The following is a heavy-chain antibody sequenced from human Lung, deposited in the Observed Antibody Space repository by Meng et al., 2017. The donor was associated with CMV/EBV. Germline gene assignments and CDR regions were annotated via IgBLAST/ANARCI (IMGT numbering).Heavy chain of an antibody. CDR3: ANNPFPRNTWRYYFDF. D-gene: IGHD1/OR15-1a*01. CDR2: IPFDGSNK. V-gene: IGHV3-30*02. CDR1: GFTFSIYV. J-gene: IGHJ4*02. Sequence: GGSLRLFCETSGFTFSIYVMHWVRQAPGKGLEWVAHIPFDGSNKYYADPVKGRFTIFRDNSKNTLFLQMDSLRAEDTALYFCANNPFPRNTWRYYFDFWGQGXLVTVSS.